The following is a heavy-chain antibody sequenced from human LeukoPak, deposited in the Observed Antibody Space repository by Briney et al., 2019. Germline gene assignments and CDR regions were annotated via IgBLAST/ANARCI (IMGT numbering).Heavy chain of an antibody. J-gene: IGHJ6*02. D-gene: IGHD4-23*01. CDR1: GGTFSSYA. CDR3: ARASVENYYYYGMDV. CDR2: IIPIFGIA. V-gene: IGHV1-69*04. Sequence: SVKVSCKASGGTFSSYAISWVRQAPGQGLEWMGRIIPIFGIANYAQKFQGRVTITADKSTSTACMELSSLRSEDTAVYYCARASVENYYYYGMDVWAKGPRSPSP.